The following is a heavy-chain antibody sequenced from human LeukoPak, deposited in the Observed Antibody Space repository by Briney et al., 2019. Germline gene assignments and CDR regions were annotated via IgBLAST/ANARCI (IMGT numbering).Heavy chain of an antibody. CDR1: GYTFTGYY. CDR2: TNPNSGGT. Sequence: ASVKVSCKASGYTFTGYYMHWVRQAPGQGLEWMGWTNPNSGGTNYAQKFQGRVTMTRDTSISTAYMELSRLRSDDTAVYYCAREPRYQLLYNWFDPWGQGTLVTVSS. D-gene: IGHD2-2*01. CDR3: AREPRYQLLYNWFDP. J-gene: IGHJ5*02. V-gene: IGHV1-2*02.